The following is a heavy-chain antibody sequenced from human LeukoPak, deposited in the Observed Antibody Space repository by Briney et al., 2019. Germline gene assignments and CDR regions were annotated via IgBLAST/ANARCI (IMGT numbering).Heavy chain of an antibody. CDR2: IYTSGST. CDR1: GGSISSGSYY. Sequence: PSETLSLTCTVSGGSISSGSYYWSWIRQPAGKGLEWIGRIYTSGSTNYNPSLKSRVTISVDTSKNQFSLKLSSVTAADTAVYYCARSIYSSSWYEAFDIWGQGTMVTVSS. V-gene: IGHV4-61*02. J-gene: IGHJ3*02. D-gene: IGHD6-13*01. CDR3: ARSIYSSSWYEAFDI.